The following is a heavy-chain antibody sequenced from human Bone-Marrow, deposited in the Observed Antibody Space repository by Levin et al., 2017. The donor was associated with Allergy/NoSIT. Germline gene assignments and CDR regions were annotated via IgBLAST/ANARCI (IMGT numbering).Heavy chain of an antibody. CDR2: ISGSGQSR. J-gene: IGHJ4*02. CDR1: EFSLSDYA. D-gene: IGHD4-17*01. V-gene: IGHV3-23*01. CDR3: AKAYGDYLGGFDL. Sequence: GESLKISCAASEFSLSDYAMNWVRQAPGKGLEWVSGISGSGQSRFYPDSLKGRFTISKDTSTNTLFLQMNRLRPEDTAVYYCAKAYGDYLGGFDLWGQGTLVTVSS.